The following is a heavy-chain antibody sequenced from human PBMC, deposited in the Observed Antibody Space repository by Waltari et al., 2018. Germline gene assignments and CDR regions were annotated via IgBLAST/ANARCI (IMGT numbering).Heavy chain of an antibody. CDR1: VKPFTDFY. J-gene: IGHJ4*02. CDR3: TLGSRMIAVPFDY. V-gene: IGHV1-69-2*01. Sequence: EIHLLQSGAEVKRPGATVKISCQLSVKPFTDFYMQWVQQAPGKGLEWMGLVDPQDGETIYAEKFQGRLTITADTSKDTAYMELSTLRSEDTAVYYCTLGSRMIAVPFDYWGQGTLVTVSS. CDR2: VDPQDGET. D-gene: IGHD2-21*01.